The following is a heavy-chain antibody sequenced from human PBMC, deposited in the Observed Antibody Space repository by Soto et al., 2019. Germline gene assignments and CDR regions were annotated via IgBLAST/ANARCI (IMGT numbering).Heavy chain of an antibody. CDR3: ARMGLVTGNYGMDV. J-gene: IGHJ6*02. V-gene: IGHV2-70*01. Sequence: SGPTLVNPTQTLTLTCTFSGFSLSTSGMCVSWIRQPPGKALEWLALIDWDDDKYYSTSLKTRLTISKDTSKNQVVLTMTNMDPVDTATYYCARMGLVTGNYGMDVWGQGTTVTVSS. D-gene: IGHD7-27*01. CDR1: GFSLSTSGMC. CDR2: IDWDDDK.